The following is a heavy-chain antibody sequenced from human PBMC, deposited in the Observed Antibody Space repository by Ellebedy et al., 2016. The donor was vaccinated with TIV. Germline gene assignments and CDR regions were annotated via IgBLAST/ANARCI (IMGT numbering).Heavy chain of an antibody. CDR1: NGSLSSGGYY. Sequence: SETLSLXCSVSNGSLSSGGYYWAWIRQPPGKGLEWIGSVYHSGSTYNNSSLKSRVTISVDSSNNQFSLKLTSVTAADTAVYYCARLGRITLFARNPWFDPWGQGTLVTVSA. CDR3: ARLGRITLFARNPWFDP. CDR2: VYHSGST. J-gene: IGHJ5*02. V-gene: IGHV4-39*01. D-gene: IGHD3-3*01.